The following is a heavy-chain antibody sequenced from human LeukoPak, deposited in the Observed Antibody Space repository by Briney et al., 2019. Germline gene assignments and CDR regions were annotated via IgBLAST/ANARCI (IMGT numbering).Heavy chain of an antibody. D-gene: IGHD3-22*01. CDR3: AKDLYYFDTSGLFDY. V-gene: IGHV3-23*01. CDR2: ISGSGGST. CDR1: GFTFSSYG. J-gene: IGHJ4*02. Sequence: GGSLRLSCAASGFTFSSYGMSWVRQAPGKGLEWVSAISGSGGSTYYADSVKGRFTISRDISKNTLYLQMNSLRPEDTAVYYCAKDLYYFDTSGLFDYWGQGTLVIVSS.